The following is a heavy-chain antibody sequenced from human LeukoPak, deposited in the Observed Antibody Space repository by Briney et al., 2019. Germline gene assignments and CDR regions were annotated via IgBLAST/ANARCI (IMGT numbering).Heavy chain of an antibody. Sequence: VASVKVSCKASGYTFTGYYMHWVRQAPGQGLEWMGWINPNSGGTNYAQKFQGRVTMTRDTSISTAYMELSRLRSDDTAVYYCARGAPVWFGESDYYMDVWGKGTTVTISS. V-gene: IGHV1-2*02. D-gene: IGHD3-10*01. CDR1: GYTFTGYY. J-gene: IGHJ6*03. CDR2: INPNSGGT. CDR3: ARGAPVWFGESDYYMDV.